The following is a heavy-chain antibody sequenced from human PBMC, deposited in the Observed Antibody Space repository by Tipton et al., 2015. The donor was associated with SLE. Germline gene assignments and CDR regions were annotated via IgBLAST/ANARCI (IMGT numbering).Heavy chain of an antibody. J-gene: IGHJ6*02. CDR2: IFYSGST. CDR1: GGSISSYY. Sequence: LRLSCTVSGGSISSYYWSWIRQPPGKGLEWIGYIFYSGSTNYSPSLKSRVTISVDTSKNQFSLKLTSVTAADTAVYYCARGMLTWRGAIIGVDVWGQGTSVNVSS. D-gene: IGHD2-8*01. V-gene: IGHV4-59*08. CDR3: ARGMLTWRGAIIGVDV.